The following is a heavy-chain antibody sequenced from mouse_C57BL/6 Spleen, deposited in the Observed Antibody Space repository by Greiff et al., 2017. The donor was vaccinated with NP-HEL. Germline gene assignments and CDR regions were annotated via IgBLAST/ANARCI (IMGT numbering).Heavy chain of an antibody. Sequence: QVQLKESGAELARPGASVKLSCKASGYTFTSYGISWVKQRTGQGLEWIGEIYPRSGNTYYNEKFKGKATLTADKSSSTAYMELRSLTSEDSAVYFCARVEIIYDGYYGYAMDYWGQGTSVTVSS. CDR1: GYTFTSYG. D-gene: IGHD2-3*01. J-gene: IGHJ4*01. CDR3: ARVEIIYDGYYGYAMDY. V-gene: IGHV1-81*01. CDR2: IYPRSGNT.